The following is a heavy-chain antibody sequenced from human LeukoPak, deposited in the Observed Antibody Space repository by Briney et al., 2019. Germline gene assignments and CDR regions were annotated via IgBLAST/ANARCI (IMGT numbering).Heavy chain of an antibody. Sequence: SETLSLTCTVSGGSISSYYWSWIRQPPGKGLEWIGYIYYSGSTNYNPSLKSRVTMTRDTSTSTVYMELSSLTSEDTAMYYCARDLTLNYSDNSGYFDSWGQGTLVTVSS. D-gene: IGHD3-22*01. CDR1: GGSISSYY. V-gene: IGHV4-59*01. J-gene: IGHJ4*02. CDR2: IYYSGST. CDR3: ARDLTLNYSDNSGYFDS.